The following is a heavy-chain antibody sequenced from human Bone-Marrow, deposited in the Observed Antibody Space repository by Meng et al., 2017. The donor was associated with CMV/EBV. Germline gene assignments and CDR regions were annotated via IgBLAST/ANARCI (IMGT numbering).Heavy chain of an antibody. J-gene: IGHJ4*01. D-gene: IGHD2-15*01. V-gene: IGHV3-23*01. CDR3: AKDGGWSYLDY. Sequence: GESLKISCAASGFTFNRYAMSWVRQAPGKGLEWVSAISGSGGTTYYADSVEGRFTISRDNSRNTLYLQMNSLRAEGTAVYYCAKDGGWSYLDYWGQGTLVTGSS. CDR1: GFTFNRYA. CDR2: ISGSGGTT.